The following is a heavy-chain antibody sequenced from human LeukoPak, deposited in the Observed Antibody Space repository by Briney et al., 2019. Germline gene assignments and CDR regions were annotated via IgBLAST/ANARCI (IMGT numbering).Heavy chain of an antibody. Sequence: SETLSLTCSVSGATVSSDYWNWIRQSPGRGLEWIGYTHYRGDINYNPSLKSRLTMSVDASSNQVSLKLSSVTAADAAVYYCGRNLGSGSDHWGQGTLVTVSS. CDR1: GATVSSDY. D-gene: IGHD3-10*01. CDR2: THYRGDI. CDR3: GRNLGSGSDH. V-gene: IGHV4-59*02. J-gene: IGHJ4*02.